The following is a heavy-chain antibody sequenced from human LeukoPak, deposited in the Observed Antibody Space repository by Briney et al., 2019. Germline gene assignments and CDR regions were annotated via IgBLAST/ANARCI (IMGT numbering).Heavy chain of an antibody. V-gene: IGHV4-34*01. Sequence: SETLSLTCAVYGGSFSGYYWSWIRQPPGKGLEWIGEINHSGSTNYNPSLKSRVTISVDASKNQFSLKLSSVTAADTAVYYCAREGGFDSSGYYGSTYYFDYWGQGTLVTVSS. CDR3: AREGGFDSSGYYGSTYYFDY. D-gene: IGHD3-22*01. CDR1: GGSFSGYY. J-gene: IGHJ4*02. CDR2: INHSGST.